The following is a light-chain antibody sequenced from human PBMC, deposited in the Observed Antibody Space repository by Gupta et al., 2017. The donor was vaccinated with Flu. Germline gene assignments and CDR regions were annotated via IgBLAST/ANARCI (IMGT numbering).Light chain of an antibody. V-gene: IGKV3D-15*01. J-gene: IGKJ4*01. CDR1: QSVSTR. Sequence: EIVMTQSPATLSVSPGARATLSCRASQSVSTRLAWYQQKPGQAPRLLITGSSTRATGTPARFSGSGSETEFTLTISSLQSEDFAVYYCQQYYNWPLTFGGGTKVEIK. CDR3: QQYYNWPLT. CDR2: GSS.